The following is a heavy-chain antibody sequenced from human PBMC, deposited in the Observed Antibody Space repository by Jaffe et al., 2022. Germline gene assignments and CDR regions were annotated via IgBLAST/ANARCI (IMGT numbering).Heavy chain of an antibody. CDR2: IDPENGFT. J-gene: IGHJ5*02. Sequence: QVQLVQSGAGVKKLGTSVKVSCKTSGYTFDDYYVHWVRQAPGQGLEWMGFIDPENGFTNYTEKFHGRVTLTRDSSISTVYLELSSLTSDDSAVYYCTRGAISSLHKWLSNGLTFAHWGQGALVTVSS. CDR3: TRGAISSLHKWLSNGLTFAH. V-gene: IGHV1-2*02. D-gene: IGHD3-22*01. CDR1: GYTFDDYY.